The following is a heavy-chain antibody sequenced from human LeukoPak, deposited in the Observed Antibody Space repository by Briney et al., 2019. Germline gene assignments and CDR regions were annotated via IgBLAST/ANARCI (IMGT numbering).Heavy chain of an antibody. Sequence: ASVKVSCKASGYTFTSYDINWVRQATGQGLEWMGWINPNSGGTNYAQKFQGRVTMTRDTSISTAYMELSRLRSDDTAVYYCARQLVRGNWFDPWGQGTLVTVSS. CDR1: GYTFTSYD. V-gene: IGHV1-2*02. J-gene: IGHJ5*02. CDR2: INPNSGGT. D-gene: IGHD6-6*01. CDR3: ARQLVRGNWFDP.